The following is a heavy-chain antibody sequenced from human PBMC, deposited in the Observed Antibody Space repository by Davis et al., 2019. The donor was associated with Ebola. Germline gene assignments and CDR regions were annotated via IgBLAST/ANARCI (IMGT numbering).Heavy chain of an antibody. CDR1: GFTFSSYG. J-gene: IGHJ4*02. D-gene: IGHD6-25*01. CDR2: ISSSSIYI. Sequence: GESLKISCAASGFTFSSYGMHWVRQAPGKGLEWVSSISSSSIYIYYADSVKGRFTISRDNAKNSLYLQMNSLRAEDTAVYYCARKRAFDYWGQGTLVTVSS. CDR3: ARKRAFDY. V-gene: IGHV3-21*01.